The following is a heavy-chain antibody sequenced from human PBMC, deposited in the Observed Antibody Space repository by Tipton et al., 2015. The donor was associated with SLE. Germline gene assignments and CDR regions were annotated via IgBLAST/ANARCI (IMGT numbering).Heavy chain of an antibody. CDR1: GGSISSYY. CDR2: IYYSGST. V-gene: IGHV4-59*08. D-gene: IGHD1-20*01. J-gene: IGHJ3*02. Sequence: TLSLTCTVSGGSISSYYWSWIRQPPGKGLEWNGYIYYSGSTNYNPSLKSRVTISVDTSKNQFSLKLSSVTAADTAVYYCARHMTGVDAFDIWGQGTMVTVSS. CDR3: ARHMTGVDAFDI.